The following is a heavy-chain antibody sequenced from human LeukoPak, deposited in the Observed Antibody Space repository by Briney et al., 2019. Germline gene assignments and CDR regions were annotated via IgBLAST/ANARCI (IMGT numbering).Heavy chain of an antibody. CDR1: RDSFTNYW. J-gene: IGHJ4*02. CDR2: IYPGDSDT. CDR3: ARRDCGGDCYSRGGFDY. D-gene: IGHD2-21*02. V-gene: IGHV5-51*01. Sequence: GESLKISCKGSRDSFTNYWIGWVRQMPGKGLEWMGIIYPGDSDTRYNPFFQGQVTISADKSVSTAYLQWSSLKASDTAMYYCARRDCGGDCYSRGGFDYWGQGTLVTVSS.